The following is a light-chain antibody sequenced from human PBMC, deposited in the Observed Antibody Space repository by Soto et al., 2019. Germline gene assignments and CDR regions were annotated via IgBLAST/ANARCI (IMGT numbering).Light chain of an antibody. CDR2: DAS. CDR3: QQRSDWPPFT. J-gene: IGKJ2*01. Sequence: EIVLTQSPATLSLSPGERATLSCKASQSVSSFLAWYQQRPGQPPRLLFYDASSRATGIPARFSASGSGTDFSLTISSLEPEDAARYYCQQRSDWPPFTFGQGTKLEIE. V-gene: IGKV3-11*01. CDR1: QSVSSF.